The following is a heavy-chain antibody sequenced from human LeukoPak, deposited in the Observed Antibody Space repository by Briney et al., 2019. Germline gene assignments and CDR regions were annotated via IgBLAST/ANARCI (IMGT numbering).Heavy chain of an antibody. D-gene: IGHD3-9*01. CDR1: GFTFRSYE. V-gene: IGHV3-48*03. Sequence: GGSLRLSCEDSGFTFRSYEMNWVRQAPGKGLEWIAYLSSSGSAFSYADSVKGRFTISRDNSKNTLYLQMNSLRAEDTAVYFCAKEPHMLTGYYTDYFDFWGQGTLVTVSS. CDR2: LSSSGSAF. J-gene: IGHJ4*02. CDR3: AKEPHMLTGYYTDYFDF.